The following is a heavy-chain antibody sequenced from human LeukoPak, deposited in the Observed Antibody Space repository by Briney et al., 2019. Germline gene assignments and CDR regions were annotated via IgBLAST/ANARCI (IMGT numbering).Heavy chain of an antibody. Sequence: PSETLSLTCTVSGGSMSSYFWGWVRQPPGKGLEWIGYIYYSGSTNYNPSLKSRVTISVDTSKNQFSLKLSSVTAADTAVYYCTRTPRGGSGSYVDIWGQGTMVTVSS. CDR1: GGSMSSYF. CDR2: IYYSGST. V-gene: IGHV4-59*01. CDR3: TRTPRGGSGSYVDI. J-gene: IGHJ3*02. D-gene: IGHD3-10*01.